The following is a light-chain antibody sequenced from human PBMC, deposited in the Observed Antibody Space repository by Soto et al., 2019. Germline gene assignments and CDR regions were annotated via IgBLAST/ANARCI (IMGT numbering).Light chain of an antibody. CDR3: QQFTSYPLT. J-gene: IGKJ4*01. CDR2: DAS. V-gene: IGKV3-20*01. Sequence: EIVLTQSPGTLSLSPGERATLNCRASQSVRSSYLAWYQQQPGQAPRLLIYDASSRATGIPDRFSGGGSGTDFTLTISRLEPEDFAVYYCQQFTSYPLTFGGGTKVDIK. CDR1: QSVRSSY.